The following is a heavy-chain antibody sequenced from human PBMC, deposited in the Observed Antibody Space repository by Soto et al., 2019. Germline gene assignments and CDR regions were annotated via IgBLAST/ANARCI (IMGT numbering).Heavy chain of an antibody. CDR1: GGTFSSYA. J-gene: IGHJ6*02. D-gene: IGHD3-3*01. V-gene: IGHV1-69*01. CDR3: AREPNKITIFGVNGMDV. Sequence: QVQLVQSGAEVKKPGSSVKVSCKASGGTFSSYAISWVRQAPGQGLEWMGGIIPIFGTANYAQKFQGRVTITADESTSIAYMELSSLRSEDTAVYYCAREPNKITIFGVNGMDVWGQGTTVTVSS. CDR2: IIPIFGTA.